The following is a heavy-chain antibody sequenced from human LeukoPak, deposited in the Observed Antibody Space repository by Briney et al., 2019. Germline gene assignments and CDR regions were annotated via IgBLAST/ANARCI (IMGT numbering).Heavy chain of an antibody. J-gene: IGHJ5*02. CDR2: ISGSGGST. CDR1: GFTFSSYA. D-gene: IGHD4-11*01. CDR3: AKDIDPTVIRYWFDP. V-gene: IGHV3-23*01. Sequence: GGSLRLSCAASGFTFSSYAMSWVRQAPGKGLEWVSAISGSGGSTYCADSVKGRFTITRDNSKNTLYLQMNSLRAEDTAVYYCAKDIDPTVIRYWFDPGAREPWSPSPQ.